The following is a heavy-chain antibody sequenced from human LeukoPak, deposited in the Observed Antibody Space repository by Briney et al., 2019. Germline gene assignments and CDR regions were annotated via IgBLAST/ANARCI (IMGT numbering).Heavy chain of an antibody. CDR3: ARDLGYCSSISCQRNWFDP. J-gene: IGHJ5*02. D-gene: IGHD2-2*01. Sequence: ASVKVSCKAFGYTFTNNGISWVRQAPGQGLEWMGWISTYNGNTNYAQKLQDRVTMTTDTSTSTAYMELRSLRSDDTAVYYCARDLGYCSSISCQRNWFDPWGQGTLVTVSS. CDR2: ISTYNGNT. CDR1: GYTFTNNG. V-gene: IGHV1-18*01.